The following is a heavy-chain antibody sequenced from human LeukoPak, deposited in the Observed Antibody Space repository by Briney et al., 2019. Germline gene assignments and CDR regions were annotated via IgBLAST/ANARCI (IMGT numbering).Heavy chain of an antibody. CDR3: ARGGYSSGWYYFDY. V-gene: IGHV3-33*01. CDR2: IWYDGSNK. Sequence: GGSLRLSCAASGFTFSSYGMHWVRQAPGKGLEWVAVIWYDGSNKYYADSVKGRFTISRDNSKNTLYLQMNSLRAEDTAVYYCARGGYSSGWYYFDYWGQGTLVTVSS. J-gene: IGHJ4*02. CDR1: GFTFSSYG. D-gene: IGHD6-19*01.